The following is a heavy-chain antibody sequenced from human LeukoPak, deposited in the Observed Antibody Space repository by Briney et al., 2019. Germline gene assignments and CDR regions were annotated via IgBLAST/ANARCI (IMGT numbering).Heavy chain of an antibody. CDR3: ARGYCSSTSCHVGYNWFDP. CDR2: ISACNGNT. Sequence: ASVKVSCKASGYTFTSYGISWVRQAPGQGLEWMGWISACNGNTNYAQKLQGRVTMTTDTSTSTAYMELRSLRSDDTAVYYCARGYCSSTSCHVGYNWFDPWGQGTLVTVSS. CDR1: GYTFTSYG. D-gene: IGHD2-2*01. J-gene: IGHJ5*02. V-gene: IGHV1-18*01.